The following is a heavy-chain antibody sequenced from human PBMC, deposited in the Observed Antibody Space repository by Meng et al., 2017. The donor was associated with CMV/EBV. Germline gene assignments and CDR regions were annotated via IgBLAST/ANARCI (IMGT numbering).Heavy chain of an antibody. V-gene: IGHV4-34*01. J-gene: IGHJ5*02. CDR2: INHSGST. D-gene: IGHD5-18*01. CDR1: GGSFSGYY. Sequence: GSLRLSCAVYGGSFSGYYWSWIRQPPGKGLEWIGEINHSGSTNYNPSLKSRVTISVDTSKNQFSLKLSSVTAADTAVYYCARDRRLDTAMAAYNWFDPWGQGTLVTVSS. CDR3: ARDRRLDTAMAAYNWFDP.